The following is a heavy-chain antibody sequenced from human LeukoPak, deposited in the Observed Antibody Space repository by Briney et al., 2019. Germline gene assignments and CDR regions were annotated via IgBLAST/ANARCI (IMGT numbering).Heavy chain of an antibody. Sequence: SETLFLTCTVSGGSISSGGYYWSWIRQPPGKGLEWIGYIYHSGSTYYNPSLKSRVTISVDRSKNQFSLKLSSVTAADTAVYYCARVLSSTSSEGLADYWGQGTLVTVSS. CDR1: GGSISSGGYY. CDR3: ARVLSSTSSEGLADY. D-gene: IGHD2-2*01. V-gene: IGHV4-30-2*01. CDR2: IYHSGST. J-gene: IGHJ4*02.